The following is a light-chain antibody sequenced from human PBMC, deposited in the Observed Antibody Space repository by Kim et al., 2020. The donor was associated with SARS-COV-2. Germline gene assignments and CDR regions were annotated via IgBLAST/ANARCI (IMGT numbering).Light chain of an antibody. CDR3: QQWNSWPLT. Sequence: EIVLTQSPATLSLSPGERATLSCRASQSVSSYLVWYQHKPGQTPRLLIHDASNRATGIPARFSGSGSGTDFTLTISSLEAEDFAVYYCQQWNSWPLTFGGGTKVDIK. CDR2: DAS. J-gene: IGKJ4*01. V-gene: IGKV3-11*01. CDR1: QSVSSY.